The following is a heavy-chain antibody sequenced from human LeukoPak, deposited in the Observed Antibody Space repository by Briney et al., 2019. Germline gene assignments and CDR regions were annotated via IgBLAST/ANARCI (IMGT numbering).Heavy chain of an antibody. J-gene: IGHJ3*02. V-gene: IGHV1-18*01. CDR3: ARDPFRSYDSSGYNPHAFDI. CDR2: ISAYNGNT. CDR1: GYTFTSYG. D-gene: IGHD3-22*01. Sequence: GASVTVSCKASGYTFTSYGISWVRQAPGQGLEWMGWISAYNGNTNYAQKLQGRVTMTTDTSTSTAYMELRSLRSDDTAVYYCARDPFRSYDSSGYNPHAFDIWGQGTMVTVSS.